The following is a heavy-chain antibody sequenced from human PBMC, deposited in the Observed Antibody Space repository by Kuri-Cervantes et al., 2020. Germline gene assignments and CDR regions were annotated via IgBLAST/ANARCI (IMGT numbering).Heavy chain of an antibody. V-gene: IGHV4-34*01. D-gene: IGHD6-19*01. Sequence: SETLSLTCAVYGGSFSGYYWSWIRQPPGKGLEWIGEINHSGSTNYNPSLKSRVTISVDTSKNQFSLQLNSVTPEDTAVYYCARGKPGSGLPFDYWGQGTLVTVSS. CDR2: INHSGST. CDR1: GGSFSGYY. J-gene: IGHJ4*02. CDR3: ARGKPGSGLPFDY.